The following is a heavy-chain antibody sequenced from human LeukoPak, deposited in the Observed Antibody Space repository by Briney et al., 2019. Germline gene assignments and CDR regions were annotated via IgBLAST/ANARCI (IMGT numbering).Heavy chain of an antibody. CDR3: ATKTAPPRRVDSSDI. Sequence: PSETLSLTCSVSGDSISPYFWSWIPQPAGKGLEWIGRIYTSGTTYYNPSLKSRVTFSLDTSKNHFSLKLTSVTAADTAVYYCATKTAPPRRVDSSDIWGQGTMVTVSS. J-gene: IGHJ3*02. V-gene: IGHV4-4*07. CDR1: GDSISPYF. CDR2: IYTSGTT. D-gene: IGHD5-18*01.